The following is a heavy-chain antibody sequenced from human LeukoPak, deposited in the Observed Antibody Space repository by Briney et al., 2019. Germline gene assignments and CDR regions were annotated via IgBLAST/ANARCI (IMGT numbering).Heavy chain of an antibody. V-gene: IGHV4-59*01. CDR1: GGSISSYY. Sequence: TSETLSLTCTVPGGSISSYYWTWIRQPPGKGLEWIGYIYYSGSTNYNPSLKSRVTISVDTSKNQFSLKLTSVTAADTAVYYCAREISMTVGGGAFDIWGQGTMVTVSS. D-gene: IGHD3-22*01. CDR3: AREISMTVGGGAFDI. J-gene: IGHJ3*02. CDR2: IYYSGST.